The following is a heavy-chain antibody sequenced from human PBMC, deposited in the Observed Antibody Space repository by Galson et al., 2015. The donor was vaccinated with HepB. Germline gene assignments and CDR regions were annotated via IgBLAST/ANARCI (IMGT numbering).Heavy chain of an antibody. Sequence: SLRLSCAASGFTFSGSAMHWVRQASGKGLEWVGHIRSKANSYATTYAASVKGRFTISGDDSKNTAYLQMNSLKTEDTAVYYCTRGLVVVAATQDYSYYYGMDVWGQGTTVTVSS. CDR3: TRGLVVVAATQDYSYYYGMDV. CDR1: GFTFSGSA. V-gene: IGHV3-73*01. J-gene: IGHJ6*02. CDR2: IRSKANSYAT. D-gene: IGHD2-15*01.